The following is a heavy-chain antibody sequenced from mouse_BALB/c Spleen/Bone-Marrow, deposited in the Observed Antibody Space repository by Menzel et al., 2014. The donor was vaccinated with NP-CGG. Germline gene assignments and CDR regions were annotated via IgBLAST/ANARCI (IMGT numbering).Heavy chain of an antibody. CDR2: TNPDSSTI. Sequence: EVQLVESGGGLVQPGGSLKLSCAASGFDFSRYWMSWVRQAPGKGLEWIGETNPDSSTINYTPSLKDKFIISGDNAKNTLYLQMSKVRSEDTALYYCARNWDVGFAYWGQGTLVTVSA. D-gene: IGHD4-1*01. CDR1: GFDFSRYW. J-gene: IGHJ3*01. V-gene: IGHV4-1*02. CDR3: ARNWDVGFAY.